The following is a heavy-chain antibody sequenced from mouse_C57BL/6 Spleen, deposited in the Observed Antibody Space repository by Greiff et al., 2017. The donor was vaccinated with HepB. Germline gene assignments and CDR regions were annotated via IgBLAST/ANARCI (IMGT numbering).Heavy chain of an antibody. CDR1: GFTFSSYA. CDR3: ARGDGNYEGFAY. J-gene: IGHJ3*01. V-gene: IGHV5-4*03. Sequence: DVMLVESGGGLVKPGGSLKLSCAASGFTFSSYAMSWVRQTPEKRLEWVATISDGGSYTYYPDNVKGRFTISRDNAKNNLYLQMSHLKSEDTAMYYCARGDGNYEGFAYWGQGTLVTVSA. CDR2: ISDGGSYT. D-gene: IGHD2-1*01.